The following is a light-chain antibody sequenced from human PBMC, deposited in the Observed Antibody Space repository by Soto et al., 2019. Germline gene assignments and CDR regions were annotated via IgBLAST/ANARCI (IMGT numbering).Light chain of an antibody. CDR1: SSDVGSYHL. Sequence: QSALTQPASVSGSPGQSITISCTGTSSDVGSYHLVSWYQQHPRKAPKLMIYEGSKRPSGVSNRFSGSKSGNTASLTISGLQAEDESDYYGSSYARSSTSDVVIGVGTKLTVL. J-gene: IGLJ2*01. CDR2: EGS. V-gene: IGLV2-23*01. CDR3: SSYARSSTSDVV.